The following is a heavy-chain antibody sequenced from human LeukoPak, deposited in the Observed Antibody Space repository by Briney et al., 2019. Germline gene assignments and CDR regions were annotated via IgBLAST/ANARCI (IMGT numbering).Heavy chain of an antibody. CDR1: GVSISNYY. J-gene: IGHJ4*02. CDR2: SGST. D-gene: IGHD4-23*01. CDR3: AGDGGNGAFDY. Sequence: PSETLSLTCTVSGVSISNYYWSWIRQPPGKGLEWIAYSGSTNYNPSLKSRVTISVDTSKNQFSLKLRPVTAADTAVYYCAGDGGNGAFDYWGQGTLVTVSS. V-gene: IGHV4-59*01.